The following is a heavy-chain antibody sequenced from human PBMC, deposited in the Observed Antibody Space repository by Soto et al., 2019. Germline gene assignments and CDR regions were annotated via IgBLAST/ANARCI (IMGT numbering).Heavy chain of an antibody. Sequence: GASVKVSCKASGGTFSSYTISWVRQAPGQGLEWMGRIIPILGIANYAQKFQGRVTITADKSTRTAYMELSSLRSEDTAVYYCARGEDIVAVPADAFDIWGQGTMVTVSS. CDR2: IIPILGIA. D-gene: IGHD2-2*01. V-gene: IGHV1-69*02. J-gene: IGHJ3*02. CDR3: ARGEDIVAVPADAFDI. CDR1: GGTFSSYT.